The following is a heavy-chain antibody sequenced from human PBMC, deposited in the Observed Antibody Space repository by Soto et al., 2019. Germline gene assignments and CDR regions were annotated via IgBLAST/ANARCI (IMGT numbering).Heavy chain of an antibody. CDR3: VRGQDYERH. D-gene: IGHD3-22*01. CDR1: GYTFINYD. V-gene: IGHV1-8*01. CDR2: MNADNGRT. Sequence: QVQLVQSGAEVQKPGASVKVSCKTSGYTFINYDINWVRQATGQGLEWMGWMNADNGRTGYAQKFQGRVTMTRNTSITTAYMELSSLRSDDTAVYYCVRGQDYERHWGQGTLVTVSS. J-gene: IGHJ1*01.